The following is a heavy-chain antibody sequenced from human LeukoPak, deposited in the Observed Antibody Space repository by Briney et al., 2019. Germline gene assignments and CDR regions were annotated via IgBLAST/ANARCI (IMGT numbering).Heavy chain of an antibody. J-gene: IGHJ4*02. Sequence: GGSLRLPCAASGFTFSNAWMNWVRQAPGKGLEWVGRIKSKTDGGTTDYAAPVKGRFTISRDDSKNTLYLQMNSLKTEDTAVYYCTTDQWLVPGVDYWGQGTLVTVSS. D-gene: IGHD6-19*01. CDR3: TTDQWLVPGVDY. CDR1: GFTFSNAW. CDR2: IKSKTDGGTT. V-gene: IGHV3-15*07.